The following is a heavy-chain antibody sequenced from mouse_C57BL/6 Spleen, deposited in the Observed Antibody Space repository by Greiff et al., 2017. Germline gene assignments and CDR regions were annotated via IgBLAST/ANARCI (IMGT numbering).Heavy chain of an antibody. V-gene: IGHV1-69*01. D-gene: IGHD1-1*01. CDR3: ARCGSSPYYFDY. Sequence: VQLQQPGAELVMPGASVKLSCKASGYTFTSYWMHWVKQRPGQGLEWIGELDPSDSYTNYNQKFKGKSTLTVDKSSSTAYMQLSRLTSEDSAVYYCARCGSSPYYFDYWGQGTTLTVSS. J-gene: IGHJ2*01. CDR1: GYTFTSYW. CDR2: LDPSDSYT.